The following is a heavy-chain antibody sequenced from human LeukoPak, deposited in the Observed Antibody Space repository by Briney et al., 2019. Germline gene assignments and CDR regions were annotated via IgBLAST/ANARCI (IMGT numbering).Heavy chain of an antibody. CDR1: GGSMSGYS. D-gene: IGHD3-16*01. CDR2: MYYSGSP. CDR3: ARGWGYLDY. V-gene: IGHV4-59*01. Sequence: NPSETLSLTCTVSGGSMSGYSWSWTRQTPGKGLEWVGYMYYSGSPNYNPSLNSRVTISVDTSENQFSLKLRSVTAADTAVYYCARGWGYLDYWGQGTLVTVSS. J-gene: IGHJ4*02.